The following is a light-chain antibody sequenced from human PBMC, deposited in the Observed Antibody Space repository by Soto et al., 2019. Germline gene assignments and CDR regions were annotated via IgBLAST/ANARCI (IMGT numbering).Light chain of an antibody. V-gene: IGLV1-44*01. CDR3: AAWDANLNPPL. J-gene: IGLJ7*01. CDR2: SDV. CDR1: NSNIGRYS. Sequence: QSALTQPPSLSGTPGPRVTISCSGSNSNIGRYSVDWYQHFPGTAPKILMYSDVERPSGVPDRFSGSKSATSASLTITGLQSEDEAEYYCAAWDANLNPPLFGGGTQLTVL.